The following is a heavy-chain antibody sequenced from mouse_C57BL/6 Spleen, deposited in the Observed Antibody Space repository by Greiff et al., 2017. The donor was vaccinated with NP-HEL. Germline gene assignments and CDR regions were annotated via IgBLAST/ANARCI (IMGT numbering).Heavy chain of an antibody. CDR2: INPNNGGT. Sequence: EVQLQQSGPELVKPGASVKISCKASGYTFTDYYMNWVKQSHGKSLEWIGDINPNNGGTSYNQKFKGKATLTVDKSSSTAYMELRSLTSEDSAVYYCARSYYDYPGFAYWGQGTLVTVSA. CDR1: GYTFTDYY. CDR3: ARSYYDYPGFAY. V-gene: IGHV1-26*01. D-gene: IGHD2-4*01. J-gene: IGHJ3*01.